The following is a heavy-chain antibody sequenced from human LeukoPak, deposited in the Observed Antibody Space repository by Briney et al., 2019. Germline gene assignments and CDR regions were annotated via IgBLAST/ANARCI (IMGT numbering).Heavy chain of an antibody. CDR1: GGSISSYY. V-gene: IGHV4-59*01. CDR2: IYCSGST. D-gene: IGHD4-23*01. CDR3: ARTDYGGNSDYFDY. Sequence: PSETLSLTCTVSGGSISSYYWSWIRQPPGKGLEWIGYIYCSGSTNYNPSLKSRVTISVDTSKNQFSLKLSSVTAADTAVYYCARTDYGGNSDYFDYWGQGTLVTVSS. J-gene: IGHJ4*02.